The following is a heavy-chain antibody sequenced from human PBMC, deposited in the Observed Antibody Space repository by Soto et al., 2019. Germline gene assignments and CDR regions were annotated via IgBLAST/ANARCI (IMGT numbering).Heavy chain of an antibody. Sequence: QLQLQESGPGLVKPSETLSLTCTVSGGSINSSSYYWGWIRQPPGKGLEWIGSIYYSGSTYYNPSLKSRVTISVDTSKNQFSLKLSSVTAADTAVYYCAGFYDFWSGHDLDYWGQGTLVTVSS. CDR3: AGFYDFWSGHDLDY. V-gene: IGHV4-39*01. CDR1: GGSINSSSYY. D-gene: IGHD3-3*01. J-gene: IGHJ4*02. CDR2: IYYSGST.